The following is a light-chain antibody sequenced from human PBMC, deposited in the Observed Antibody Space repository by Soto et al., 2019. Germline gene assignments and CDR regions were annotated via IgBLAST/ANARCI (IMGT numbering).Light chain of an antibody. J-gene: IGLJ2*01. CDR2: LNSDGSH. V-gene: IGLV4-69*01. Sequence: QPVLTQSPSASGSLGASVKLTCTLSSGHSSYAIAWHQQQPEKGPRYFMKLNSDGSHSKGDGIPDRFSGSSSGAERYLTISSLQSEDEADYYCQTWGTGIRVFGGGTKLTV. CDR3: QTWGTGIRV. CDR1: SGHSSYA.